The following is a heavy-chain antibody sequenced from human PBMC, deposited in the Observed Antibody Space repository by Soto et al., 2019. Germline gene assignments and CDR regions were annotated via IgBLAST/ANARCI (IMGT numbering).Heavy chain of an antibody. CDR2: IHYSGST. J-gene: IGHJ5*02. CDR3: ARGGLAARKGRWFDP. Sequence: SETLSLTCTVSGGSISSYYWSWIRQPPGKGLEWIGYIHYSGSTNYNPSLTSRVTISVDTPKNQFSLKVNSMAAADTAVYYCARGGLAARKGRWFDPWGQGTLVTVSS. D-gene: IGHD6-6*01. V-gene: IGHV4-59*01. CDR1: GGSISSYY.